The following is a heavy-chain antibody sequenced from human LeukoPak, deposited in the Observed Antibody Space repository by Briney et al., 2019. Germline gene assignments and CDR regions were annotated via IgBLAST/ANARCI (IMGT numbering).Heavy chain of an antibody. CDR2: IYYSGST. V-gene: IGHV4-39*07. Sequence: SETLSLTCTVSGGSISSSSYYWGWIRQPPGKGLEWIGSIYYSGSTYYNPSLKSRVTISVDTSKNQFSLKLSSVTAADTAVYYCARDVESPSRFTGTTNYMDVWGKGTTVTVSS. D-gene: IGHD1-1*01. J-gene: IGHJ6*03. CDR3: ARDVESPSRFTGTTNYMDV. CDR1: GGSISSSSYY.